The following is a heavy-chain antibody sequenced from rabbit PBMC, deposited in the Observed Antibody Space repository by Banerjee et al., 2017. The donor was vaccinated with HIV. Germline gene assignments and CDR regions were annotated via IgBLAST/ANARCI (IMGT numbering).Heavy chain of an antibody. D-gene: IGHD7-1*01. CDR2: IYAGTSGGT. V-gene: IGHV1S40*01. CDR1: GFSFSSNYF. Sequence: QSLEESGGGLVQPEGSLTLTCTASGFSFSSNYFICWVRQAPGKGLEWIACIYAGTSGGTYYASWAKGRFTISKTSSTTVTLEMTSLTAADTATYFCARSVGNSDRFNLWGPGTLVTVS. J-gene: IGHJ4*01. CDR3: ARSVGNSDRFNL.